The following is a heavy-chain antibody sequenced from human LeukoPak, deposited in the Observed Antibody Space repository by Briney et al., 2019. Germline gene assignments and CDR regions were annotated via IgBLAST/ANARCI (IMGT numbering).Heavy chain of an antibody. Sequence: GASVKVSCKASGYTFTGYYVHWVRQAPGQGLEWMGWINPNSGGTKYAQKFQGRVTMTRDTFISTAYMELSRLRSDDTAVYYCARGRSSSWVDYWGQGTLVTVSS. V-gene: IGHV1-2*02. CDR2: INPNSGGT. CDR1: GYTFTGYY. D-gene: IGHD6-13*01. J-gene: IGHJ4*02. CDR3: ARGRSSSWVDY.